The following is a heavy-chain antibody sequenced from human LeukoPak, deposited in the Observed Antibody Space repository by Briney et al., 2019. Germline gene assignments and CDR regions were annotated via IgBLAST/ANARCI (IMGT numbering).Heavy chain of an antibody. D-gene: IGHD4-11*01. Sequence: GGSLRLSCAAYGFTFSSYDMHWVRQATGKGLEWVSAIGTAGDTYYPGSVKGRLTISRENAKNSLYLQMNSLRAEDTAVYYCAKGEGYVDYSNFYNWFDPWGQGTLVTVSS. CDR3: AKGEGYVDYSNFYNWFDP. V-gene: IGHV3-13*04. CDR2: IGTAGDT. J-gene: IGHJ5*02. CDR1: GFTFSSYD.